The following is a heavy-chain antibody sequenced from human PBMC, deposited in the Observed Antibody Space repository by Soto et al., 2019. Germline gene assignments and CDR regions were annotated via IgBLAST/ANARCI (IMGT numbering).Heavy chain of an antibody. J-gene: IGHJ6*02. Sequence: GSLRLSCAASGFTFSSYGMHWVRQAPGKGLEWVAVIWYDGSNKYYADSVKGRFTISRDNSKNTLYLQMNSLRAADTAVYYCARGGPNWDYYFYGMDVWGQGTTVTVSS. V-gene: IGHV3-33*01. CDR3: ARGGPNWDYYFYGMDV. CDR2: IWYDGSNK. D-gene: IGHD3-16*01. CDR1: GFTFSSYG.